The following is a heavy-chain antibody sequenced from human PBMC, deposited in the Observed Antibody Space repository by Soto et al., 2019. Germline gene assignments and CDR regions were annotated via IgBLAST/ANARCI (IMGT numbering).Heavy chain of an antibody. D-gene: IGHD6-13*01. V-gene: IGHV1-3*01. Sequence: QVQLVQSGAEVKKPGASVKVSCKASGYTFTSYAMHWVRQAPGQRLEWMGWINAGNGNTKYSQKFQGRVTITRDTSASTAYMELSSLRSEDTAVYYCARGAAADGNWFDPWGQGTLVTVSS. J-gene: IGHJ5*02. CDR2: INAGNGNT. CDR3: ARGAAADGNWFDP. CDR1: GYTFTSYA.